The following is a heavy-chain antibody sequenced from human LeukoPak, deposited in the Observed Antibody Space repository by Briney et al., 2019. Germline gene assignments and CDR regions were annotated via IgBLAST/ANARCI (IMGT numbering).Heavy chain of an antibody. J-gene: IGHJ4*02. CDR3: ARVDSYGSVSHLDY. CDR1: EFTGSNNY. D-gene: IGHD3-10*01. V-gene: IGHV3-66*01. Sequence: GGSQTLYRHAYEFTGSNNYMSWVRQAQGKEMEWVSVIYSGGSTYYADSVKGRFTISRDNSKNTLYLQMNSLRAEDTSVYYCARVDSYGSVSHLDYWGQGTLVTVSS. CDR2: IYSGGST.